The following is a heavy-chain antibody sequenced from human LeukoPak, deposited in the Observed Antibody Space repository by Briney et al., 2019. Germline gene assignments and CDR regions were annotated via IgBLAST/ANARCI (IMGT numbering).Heavy chain of an antibody. J-gene: IGHJ6*03. Sequence: GGSLRLSCAASGFTFSSYAMSWVRQAPGKGLEWVSGISSSGDRTYYADSVKGRFTISRDNFKNTLYLQMNSLRAEDTAVYYCARSSITMVRGVIKSTTSWYHYYNMDVWGKGTTVTVSS. CDR1: GFTFSSYA. CDR3: ARSSITMVRGVIKSTTSWYHYYNMDV. V-gene: IGHV3-23*01. D-gene: IGHD3-10*01. CDR2: ISSSGDRT.